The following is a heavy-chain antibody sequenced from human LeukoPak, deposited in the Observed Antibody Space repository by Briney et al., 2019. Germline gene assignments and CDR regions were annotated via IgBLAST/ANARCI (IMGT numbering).Heavy chain of an antibody. D-gene: IGHD1-26*01. CDR2: ISAYNGNT. J-gene: IGHJ4*02. V-gene: IGHV1-18*01. CDR1: GYTFTSYG. CDR3: ARVLRGSGSYLQYYFDY. Sequence: ASVKVSCKASGYTFTSYGISWVRQAPGQGLERMGWISAYNGNTNYAQKLQGRVTMTTDTSTSTAYMELRSLRSDDTAVYYCARVLRGSGSYLQYYFDYWGQGTLVTVSA.